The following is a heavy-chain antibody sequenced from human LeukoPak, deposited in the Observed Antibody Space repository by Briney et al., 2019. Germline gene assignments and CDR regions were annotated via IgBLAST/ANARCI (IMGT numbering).Heavy chain of an antibody. CDR3: ARDRHAGSIQPLDY. D-gene: IGHD5-18*01. V-gene: IGHV1-2*02. CDR2: INPNSGGT. J-gene: IGHJ4*02. CDR1: GYTFTSHY. Sequence: EASVKVSCKASGYTFTSHYMHWVRQAPGQGLEWMGWINPNSGGTNYAQKFQGRVTMTRDTSISTAYMELSRLRSDDTAVYYCARDRHAGSIQPLDYWGQGTLVTVSS.